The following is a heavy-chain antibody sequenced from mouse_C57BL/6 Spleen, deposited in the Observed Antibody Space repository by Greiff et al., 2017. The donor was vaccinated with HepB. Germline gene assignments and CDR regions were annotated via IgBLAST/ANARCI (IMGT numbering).Heavy chain of an antibody. Sequence: QVQLQQPGAELVMPGASVKLSCKASGYTFTSYWMHWVKQRPGQGLEWIGEIDPSDSYTNYNQKFKGKSTLTVDKSSSTAYMQLSSLTSEDSEVYYCARGDYYGSSYFDYWGQGTTLTVSS. CDR3: ARGDYYGSSYFDY. D-gene: IGHD1-1*01. V-gene: IGHV1-69*01. CDR1: GYTFTSYW. CDR2: IDPSDSYT. J-gene: IGHJ2*01.